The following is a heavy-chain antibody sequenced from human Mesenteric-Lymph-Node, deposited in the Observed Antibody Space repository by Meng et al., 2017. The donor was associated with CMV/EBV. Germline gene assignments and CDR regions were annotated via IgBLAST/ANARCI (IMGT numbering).Heavy chain of an antibody. V-gene: IGHV3-48*03. CDR1: GFTFSSYE. Sequence: GESLKISCAASGFTFSSYEINWVRQAPGKGLQWVSYSSSRGNAIYYADSVKGRFAISRDNSKNTLYLQMNSLRAEDTAVYYCAREPHYCSSTSCYGMDAFDIWGQGTMVTVSS. J-gene: IGHJ3*02. CDR3: AREPHYCSSTSCYGMDAFDI. D-gene: IGHD2-2*01. CDR2: SSSRGNAI.